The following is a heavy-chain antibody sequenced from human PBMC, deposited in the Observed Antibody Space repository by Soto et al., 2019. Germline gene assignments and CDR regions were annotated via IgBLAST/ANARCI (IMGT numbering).Heavy chain of an antibody. V-gene: IGHV3-33*01. CDR3: ARANLYGDYLEDY. CDR2: IWYDGSNK. J-gene: IGHJ4*02. Sequence: GGSLRLSCAASGFTFSSYGMHWVRQAPGKGLEWVAVIWYDGSNKYYADSVKGRFTISRDNSKNTLYLQMNSLRAEDTAVYYCARANLYGDYLEDYWGQGTLVTVSS. D-gene: IGHD4-17*01. CDR1: GFTFSSYG.